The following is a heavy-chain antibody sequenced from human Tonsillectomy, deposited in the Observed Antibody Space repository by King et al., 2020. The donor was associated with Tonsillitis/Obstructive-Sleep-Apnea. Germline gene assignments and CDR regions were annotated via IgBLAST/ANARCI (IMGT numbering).Heavy chain of an antibody. Sequence: VQLQESGPGLVKPSHTQSLTCTVSGGSISSGGYYWSWIRQHPGKGLEWIGYIYYSGTTYYNPSLKSRVTISLDTSKNQFSLKLSSVTAADTAFYYCARGDDYDNYLDYWGQGTLVTVSS. V-gene: IGHV4-31*03. CDR2: IYYSGTT. CDR3: ARGDDYDNYLDY. D-gene: IGHD4-17*01. CDR1: GGSISSGGYY. J-gene: IGHJ4*02.